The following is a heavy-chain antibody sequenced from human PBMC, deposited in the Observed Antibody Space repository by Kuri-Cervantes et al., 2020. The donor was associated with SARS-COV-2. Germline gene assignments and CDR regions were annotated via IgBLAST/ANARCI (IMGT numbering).Heavy chain of an antibody. V-gene: IGHV3-33*01. D-gene: IGHD6-19*01. Sequence: LSPTCAASGFTFSSYGVHWVRQAPGKGLEWVAVIWYDGSNKYYADSVKGRFTISRDNSKNTLYLQMNSLRAEDTAVYYCARAQQWLEPNFDYWGQGTLVTVSS. J-gene: IGHJ4*02. CDR2: IWYDGSNK. CDR3: ARAQQWLEPNFDY. CDR1: GFTFSSYG.